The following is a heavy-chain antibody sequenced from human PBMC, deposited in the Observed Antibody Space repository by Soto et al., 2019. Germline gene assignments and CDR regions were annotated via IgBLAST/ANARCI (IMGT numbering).Heavy chain of an antibody. D-gene: IGHD2-15*01. CDR2: IYPGDSDT. CDR3: MSRDAYSGPAYL. V-gene: IGHV5-51*01. J-gene: IGHJ4*02. CDR1: GYRFTNYW. Sequence: GESLKISCKGSGYRFTNYWIGWVRQMPGNGLEWMGIIYPGDSDTIYSPSFQGQVTISAEKSTSTAYLLWSSLKASDSAMYYCMSRDAYSGPAYLRGQGPLVAVSS.